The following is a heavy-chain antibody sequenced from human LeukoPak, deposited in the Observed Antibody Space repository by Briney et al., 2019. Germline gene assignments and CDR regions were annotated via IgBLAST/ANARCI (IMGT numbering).Heavy chain of an antibody. D-gene: IGHD2/OR15-2a*01. CDR3: TGIKTADH. J-gene: IGHJ4*02. CDR1: GFTFGEYA. V-gene: IGHV3-49*04. Sequence: GRSLRLSCTTSGFTFGEYAMSWVRQAPGKGLEWVGFIRSKPYGGTTEYAASVKGRFTISRDDSKSIAYLQMNSLKTEDTAVYCTTGIKTADHWGQGTLVTVSS. CDR2: IRSKPYGGTT.